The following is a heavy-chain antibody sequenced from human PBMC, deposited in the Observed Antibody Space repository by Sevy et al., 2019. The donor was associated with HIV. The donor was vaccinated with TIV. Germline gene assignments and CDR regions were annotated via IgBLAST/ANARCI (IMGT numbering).Heavy chain of an antibody. V-gene: IGHV1-24*01. CDR1: GFTLSEVS. J-gene: IGHJ4*02. CDR2: FDPEDGET. Sequence: ASVKVSCKVSGFTLSEVSMHWVRQAPGKGLEWMGTFDPEDGETIYAQKFQGRVTMTEDTSTDTAYMELSSLRSEDTAVFYCTITKDYYDNSSYPFDYWGQGTLVTVSS. CDR3: TITKDYYDNSSYPFDY. D-gene: IGHD3-22*01.